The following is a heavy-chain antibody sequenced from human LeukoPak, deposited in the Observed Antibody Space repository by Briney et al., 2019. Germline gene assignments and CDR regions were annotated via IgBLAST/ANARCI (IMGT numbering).Heavy chain of an antibody. V-gene: IGHV3-23*01. CDR3: AKTYYYDSSGYYYTEKYYFDY. D-gene: IGHD3-22*01. Sequence: GGSLRLSCAASGFTFSSYAMSWVRQAPGKGLEWVSAISGSGGSTYYADSVKGRFTISRDNSKNTLYLQMNSLRAEDTAVYYCAKTYYYDSSGYYYTEKYYFDYWGQGTLVTVSS. J-gene: IGHJ4*02. CDR1: GFTFSSYA. CDR2: ISGSGGST.